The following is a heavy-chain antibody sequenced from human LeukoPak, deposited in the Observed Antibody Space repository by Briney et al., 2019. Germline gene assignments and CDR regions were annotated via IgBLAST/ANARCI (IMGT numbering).Heavy chain of an antibody. CDR3: ARPRDSRDGMDV. Sequence: GESLKISCEGSGYTFSSYWIAWVRQMPGKGLEYMGIIYPGDLDTRYSPSFQGQVTISADKSISTAYLQRSSLKASDTAMYYCARPRDSRDGMDVWGQGTTVTVSS. CDR2: IYPGDLDT. V-gene: IGHV5-51*01. D-gene: IGHD6-13*01. CDR1: GYTFSSYW. J-gene: IGHJ6*02.